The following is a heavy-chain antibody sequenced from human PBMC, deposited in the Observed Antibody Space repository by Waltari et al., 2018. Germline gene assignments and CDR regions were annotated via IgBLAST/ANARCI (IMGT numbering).Heavy chain of an antibody. D-gene: IGHD2-15*01. J-gene: IGHJ4*02. Sequence: QVQLVQSWAEVTTPGSSVKGSCKASGGTFSSYALSWVRQAPGQGLEWMGGIIPILGIANDAQKFQGRVTITADESTSTAYMELSSLRSEDTAVYYCARANADYGGNPTDYWGQGTLVTVSS. CDR2: IIPILGIA. CDR3: ARANADYGGNPTDY. V-gene: IGHV1-69*04. CDR1: GGTFSSYA.